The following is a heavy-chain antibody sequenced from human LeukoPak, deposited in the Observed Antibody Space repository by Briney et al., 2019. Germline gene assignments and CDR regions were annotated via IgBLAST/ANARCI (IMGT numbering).Heavy chain of an antibody. CDR2: IKHDASEK. Sequence: PGGSLRLSCAASGFTFSSYWMAWVRQTPGKGLEWVANIKHDASEKYYADSVKGRFTISRDNAKNSLYLQMNSLRAEDTAVYYCASDGFYDILTGYWGQGTLVTVSS. D-gene: IGHD3-9*01. J-gene: IGHJ4*02. CDR1: GFTFSSYW. V-gene: IGHV3-7*01. CDR3: ASDGFYDILTGY.